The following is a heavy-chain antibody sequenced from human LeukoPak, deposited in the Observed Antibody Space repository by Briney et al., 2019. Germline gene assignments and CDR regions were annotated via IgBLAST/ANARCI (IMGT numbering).Heavy chain of an antibody. CDR2: IYYSGST. J-gene: IGHJ4*02. Sequence: SETLSLTCTVSGGSISSGGYYWSWIRQHPGKGLEWIGYIYYSGSTYYNPSLKSRVTISVDTSKNQFSLKLSSVTAADTAVYYCARRPADYYGGNYYFDYWGQGTLVTVSS. D-gene: IGHD4-23*01. CDR1: GGSISSGGYY. V-gene: IGHV4-31*03. CDR3: ARRPADYYGGNYYFDY.